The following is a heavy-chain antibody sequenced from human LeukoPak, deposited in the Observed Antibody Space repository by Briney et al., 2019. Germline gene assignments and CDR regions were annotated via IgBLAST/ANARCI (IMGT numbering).Heavy chain of an antibody. CDR1: GNSIRSYY. CDR3: ARQSEGFDS. V-gene: IGHV4-59*08. CDR2: IYYSGTT. J-gene: IGHJ4*02. Sequence: SETLSLTCTVSGNSIRSYYWNWIRQPPGKGLEWIGYIYYSGTTSYNPSLRSRVTISVDMFKNQFSLRLTSVTAADTAVYYCARQSEGFDSWGQGTLVTVSS.